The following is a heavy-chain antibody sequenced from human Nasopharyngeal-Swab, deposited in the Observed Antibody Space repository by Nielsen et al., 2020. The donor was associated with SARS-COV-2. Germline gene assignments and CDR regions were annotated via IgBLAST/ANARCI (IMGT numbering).Heavy chain of an antibody. V-gene: IGHV5-51*01. J-gene: IGHJ4*02. CDR2: IYPSDSDT. Sequence: GEALKIYCKVSGYSCIDYWIGWVRQMPGRGLEWMGIIYPSDSDTRYNPSFQGQVTISADNSISTAYLQWGSLKASDSAMYYCARPLAAASYYFDYWGQGTLVTVSS. CDR3: ARPLAAASYYFDY. CDR1: GYSCIDYW. D-gene: IGHD6-25*01.